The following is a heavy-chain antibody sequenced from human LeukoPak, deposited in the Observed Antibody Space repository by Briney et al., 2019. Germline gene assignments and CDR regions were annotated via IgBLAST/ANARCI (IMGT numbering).Heavy chain of an antibody. CDR3: ARRGDFWSGYYRGYFDY. D-gene: IGHD3-3*01. CDR2: IIPILGIA. CDR1: GGTFSSYA. V-gene: IGHV1-69*04. Sequence: SVKVSCKASGGTFSSYAISWVRQAPGQGLEWMGRIIPILGIANYAQKLQGRVTMTTDTSTSTAYMELRSLRSDDTAVYYCARRGDFWSGYYRGYFDYWGQGTLVTVSS. J-gene: IGHJ4*02.